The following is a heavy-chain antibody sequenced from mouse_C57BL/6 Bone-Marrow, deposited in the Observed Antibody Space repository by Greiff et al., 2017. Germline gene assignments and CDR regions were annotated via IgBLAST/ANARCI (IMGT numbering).Heavy chain of an antibody. D-gene: IGHD1-1*01. CDR2: IDPNSGGT. V-gene: IGHV1-72*01. CDR3: ARDHYYGSSPAWFAY. CDR1: GYTFTSYW. J-gene: IGHJ3*01. Sequence: QVHVKQPGAELVKPGASVKLSCKASGYTFTSYWMHWVKQRPGRGLEWIGRIDPNSGGTKYNEKFKSKATLTVDKPSSTAYMQLSSLTSEDSAVYYCARDHYYGSSPAWFAYWGQGTLVTVSA.